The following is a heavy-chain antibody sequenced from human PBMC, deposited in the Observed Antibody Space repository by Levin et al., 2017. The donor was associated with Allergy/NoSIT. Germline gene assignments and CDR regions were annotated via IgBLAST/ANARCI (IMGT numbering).Heavy chain of an antibody. CDR1: GGSISSYY. V-gene: IGHV4-59*08. J-gene: IGHJ4*02. D-gene: IGHD4-17*01. CDR2: IYYSGST. Sequence: SETLSLTCTVSGGSISSYYWSWIRQPPGKGLEWIGYIYYSGSTNYNPSLKSRVTISVDTSKNQFSLKLSSVTAADTAVYYCARLFVSSYGGYRRGVDYWGQGTLVTVSS. CDR3: ARLFVSSYGGYRRGVDY.